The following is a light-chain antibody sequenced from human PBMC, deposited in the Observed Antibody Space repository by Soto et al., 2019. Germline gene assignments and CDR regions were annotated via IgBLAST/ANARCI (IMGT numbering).Light chain of an antibody. CDR2: EVS. J-gene: IGLJ1*01. V-gene: IGLV2-8*01. CDR1: SSDVGGYNY. CDR3: SSYAGSNNFP. Sequence: QSALTQPPSASGSPGQSGTISCTGTSSDVGGYNYVSWYQQHPGKAPKLMIYEVSKRPSGVPDRFSGSKSGNTASLTVSGLQAEDEADYYCSSYAGSNNFPFGTGTKLTVL.